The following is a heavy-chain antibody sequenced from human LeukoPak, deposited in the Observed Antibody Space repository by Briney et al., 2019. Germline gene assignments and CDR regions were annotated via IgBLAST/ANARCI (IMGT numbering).Heavy chain of an antibody. J-gene: IGHJ6*02. Sequence: PSETLSLTCTVSGGSISRYYWNWIRQPPGKGLEWIGYIYYTGDTTYTPSLKSRVTISVDTSKTQFSLKLTSVTAADTAVYYCARDRGYSGYDYYGMDVWGQGTTVTVSS. CDR3: ARDRGYSGYDYYGMDV. CDR1: GGSISRYY. V-gene: IGHV4-59*01. CDR2: IYYTGDT. D-gene: IGHD5-12*01.